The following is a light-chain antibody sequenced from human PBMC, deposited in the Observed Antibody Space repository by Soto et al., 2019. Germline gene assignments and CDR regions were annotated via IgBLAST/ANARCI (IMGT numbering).Light chain of an antibody. J-gene: IGKJ3*01. CDR2: GAS. Sequence: EIVLTQSPGTLSLSPGERATLSCRASQSVSSSYLAWYQQNPGQAPRLLIYGASSRATGIQDRFSCSGSGTDFTLTISRLEPEDFSVYYCQQYGSSFTFGPGTKVDSK. CDR1: QSVSSSY. V-gene: IGKV3-20*01. CDR3: QQYGSSFT.